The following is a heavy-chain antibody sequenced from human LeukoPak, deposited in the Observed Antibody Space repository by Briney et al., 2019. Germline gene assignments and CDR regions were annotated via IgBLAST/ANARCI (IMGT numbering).Heavy chain of an antibody. CDR2: ISYDGSNK. V-gene: IGHV3-30*04. Sequence: PGGSLRLSCAASGFTFSSYAMHWVRQAPGKGLEWVAVISYDGSNKYYADSVKGRFTISRDNSKNTLYLQMNSLRAEDTAVYYCARVSTNYDSSGYYGYWGQGTLVTVSS. CDR1: GFTFSSYA. J-gene: IGHJ4*02. D-gene: IGHD3-22*01. CDR3: ARVSTNYDSSGYYGY.